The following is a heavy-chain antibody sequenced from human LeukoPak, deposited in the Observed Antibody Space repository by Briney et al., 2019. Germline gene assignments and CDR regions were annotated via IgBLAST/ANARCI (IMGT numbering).Heavy chain of an antibody. D-gene: IGHD1-26*01. Sequence: PGGSLRLSCAASGFTLSSFWMSWVRQAPGKGLEWVANIKQDGTGRYYVDSVKGRFTISRDNAQNSLFLQMNSLRAEDTAFYYCARQLAGPTGYFYMDVWGKGTTVTVS. CDR3: ARQLAGPTGYFYMDV. CDR2: IKQDGTGR. CDR1: GFTLSSFW. J-gene: IGHJ6*03. V-gene: IGHV3-7*01.